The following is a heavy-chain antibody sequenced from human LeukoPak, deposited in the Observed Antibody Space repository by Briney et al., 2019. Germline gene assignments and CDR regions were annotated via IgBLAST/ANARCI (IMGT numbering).Heavy chain of an antibody. CDR2: ISGSGGST. CDR1: GFTFSSYA. J-gene: IGHJ5*02. CDR3: TRGGSEGFDP. V-gene: IGHV3-23*01. Sequence: GGSLRLSCAASGFTFSSYAMSWVRQAPGKGLEWVSAISGSGGSTYYADSVKGRFAISRDNSKNTLYLQMNSLRAGDTAVYYCTRGGSEGFDPWGQGTLVTVSS.